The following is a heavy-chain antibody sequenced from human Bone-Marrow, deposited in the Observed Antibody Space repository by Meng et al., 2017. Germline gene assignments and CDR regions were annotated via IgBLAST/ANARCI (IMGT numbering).Heavy chain of an antibody. CDR3: AREPGYGEEGFDY. D-gene: IGHD5-18*01. CDR1: GYTFSSYY. CDR2: ISSSGSTI. V-gene: IGHV3-11*01. J-gene: IGHJ4*02. Sequence: QVQLGDSVGGLFKPGGSLRLSCEASGYTFSSYYMRWIRQAPGKGLEWVSYISSSGSTIYYADSVKGRFTISRDNAKNSLYLQMNSLRAEDTAVYYCAREPGYGEEGFDYWGQGTLVTVSS.